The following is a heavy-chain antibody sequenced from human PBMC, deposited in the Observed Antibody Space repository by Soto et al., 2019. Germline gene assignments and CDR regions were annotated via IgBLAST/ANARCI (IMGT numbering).Heavy chain of an antibody. D-gene: IGHD4-17*01. V-gene: IGHV3-30-3*01. CDR1: GFTFSSYA. CDR2: ISYDGSNK. CDR3: AREHYGDYATNYYYYGMEV. J-gene: IGHJ6*02. Sequence: QVQLVESGGGVVQPGRSLRLSCAASGFTFSSYAMHWVRQAPGKGLEWVAVISYDGSNKYYADSVKGRFTISRDNSKNTLYLQMNSLRAEDTAVYYCAREHYGDYATNYYYYGMEVWGQGTTVTVSS.